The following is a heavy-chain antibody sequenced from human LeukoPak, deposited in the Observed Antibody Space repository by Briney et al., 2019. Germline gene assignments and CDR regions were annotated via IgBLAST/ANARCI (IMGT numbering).Heavy chain of an antibody. V-gene: IGHV4-39*01. J-gene: IGHJ4*02. CDR1: GGSVSSSSFH. Sequence: PSETLSLTCGVSGGSVSSSSFHWGWIRQSPDKGLEWIGSIDHSGSTYYNPSLKSRVTISVDTSKNQFSLKLSSVTAADMAMYYCARQMRGGRIPLLDYWGQGILVTVSS. CDR2: IDHSGST. CDR3: ARQMRGGRIPLLDY. D-gene: IGHD2/OR15-2a*01.